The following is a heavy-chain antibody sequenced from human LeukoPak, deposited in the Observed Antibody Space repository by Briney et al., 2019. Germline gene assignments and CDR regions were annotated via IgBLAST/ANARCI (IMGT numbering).Heavy chain of an antibody. D-gene: IGHD6-13*01. CDR2: IYYSGST. Sequence: PPETLSLTCTVSGGSMRSYYWSWIRQPPGKGLEWVGYIYYSGSTNYSPSLKSRVTISVDTSKNQFSLKLSSVTAADTAVYYRARDVRAAGTDAFDIWGQGTMVTVSP. V-gene: IGHV4-59*01. J-gene: IGHJ3*02. CDR3: ARDVRAAGTDAFDI. CDR1: GGSMRSYY.